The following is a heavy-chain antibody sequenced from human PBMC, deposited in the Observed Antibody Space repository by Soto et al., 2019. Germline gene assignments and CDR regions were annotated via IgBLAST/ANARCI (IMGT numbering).Heavy chain of an antibody. CDR3: ASLPPLRYFDLEHTN. Sequence: QVQLVQSGAEVKKPGSSVKVSCKASGGTFSSYAISWVRQAPGQGLEWMGGIIPIFGTANYAQKFQGRVTITADESTSTAYMELSSLRSEDTDVYYCASLPPLRYFDLEHTNWGQGTLVTVSS. CDR1: GGTFSSYA. J-gene: IGHJ4*02. CDR2: IIPIFGTA. V-gene: IGHV1-69*01. D-gene: IGHD3-9*01.